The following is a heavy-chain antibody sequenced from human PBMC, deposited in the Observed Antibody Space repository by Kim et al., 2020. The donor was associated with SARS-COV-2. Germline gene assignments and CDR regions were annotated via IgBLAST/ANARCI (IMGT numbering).Heavy chain of an antibody. J-gene: IGHJ5*02. CDR2: INPNSGGT. CDR3: ARVTQKYYDFWSGYPWGHWFDP. Sequence: ASVKVSCKASGYTFAGYYMHWVRQAPGQGLEWMGWINPNSGGTNYAQKFQGRVTMTRDTSISTAYMELSRLRSDDTAVYYCARVTQKYYDFWSGYPWGHWFDPWGQGTLVTVSS. D-gene: IGHD3-3*01. V-gene: IGHV1-2*02. CDR1: GYTFAGYY.